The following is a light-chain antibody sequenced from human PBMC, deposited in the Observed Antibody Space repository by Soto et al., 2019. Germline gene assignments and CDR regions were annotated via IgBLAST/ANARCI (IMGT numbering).Light chain of an antibody. Sequence: DIHMTQSSSTLSASVGDRVTITCRASQSISSWLAWYQQKPGKAPKLLIYKASSLESGVPSRFSGSGSGTEFTLTISSLQPDDFATYYCQQHNSYSTFGQGTKVDI. V-gene: IGKV1-5*03. CDR1: QSISSW. J-gene: IGKJ1*01. CDR3: QQHNSYST. CDR2: KAS.